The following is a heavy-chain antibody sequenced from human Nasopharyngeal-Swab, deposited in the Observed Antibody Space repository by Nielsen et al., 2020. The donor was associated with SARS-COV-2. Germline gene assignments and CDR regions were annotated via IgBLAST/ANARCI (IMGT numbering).Heavy chain of an antibody. Sequence: VSCKASGYTFTSYAMHWVRQAPGQRLEWMGWINAGNGNTKYSQKFQGRVTITRDTSASTAYMELSSLRSEDTAVYYCARDSGTTPYDFWSGYPYNWFDPWGQGTLVTVSS. CDR1: GYTFTSYA. J-gene: IGHJ5*02. V-gene: IGHV1-3*01. D-gene: IGHD3-3*01. CDR2: INAGNGNT. CDR3: ARDSGTTPYDFWSGYPYNWFDP.